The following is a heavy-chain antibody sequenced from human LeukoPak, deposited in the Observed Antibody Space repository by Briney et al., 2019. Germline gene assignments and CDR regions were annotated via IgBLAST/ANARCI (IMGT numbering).Heavy chain of an antibody. D-gene: IGHD2-2*01. J-gene: IGHJ6*02. CDR2: ISSISSYI. Sequence: GGSLRLSCAASGFAFSSYSMNWVRQAPGKGTEWVSSISSISSYIYYADSVKGRFTISRDNAKNSLYLQMNSLRAEDTAVYYCAREGCSTSCPDYYYYGMDVWGQGTTVTVSS. CDR1: GFAFSSYS. CDR3: AREGCSTSCPDYYYYGMDV. V-gene: IGHV3-21*01.